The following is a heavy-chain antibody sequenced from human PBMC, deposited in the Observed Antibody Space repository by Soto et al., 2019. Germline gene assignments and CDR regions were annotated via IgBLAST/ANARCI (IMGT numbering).Heavy chain of an antibody. CDR3: ARQGYSSGWYENYGMDV. CDR1: GYSFTSYW. V-gene: IGHV5-51*01. D-gene: IGHD6-19*01. CDR2: IYPGDSDT. J-gene: IGHJ6*02. Sequence: GASLKISCQGSGYSFTSYWIGWVRQMPGKGLEWMGIIYPGDSDTRYSPSFQGQVTISADKSISTAYLQWSSLKASDTAMYYCARQGYSSGWYENYGMDVWGQGTTVTVSS.